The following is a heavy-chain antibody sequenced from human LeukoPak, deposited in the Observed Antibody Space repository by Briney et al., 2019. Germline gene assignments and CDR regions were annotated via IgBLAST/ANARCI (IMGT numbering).Heavy chain of an antibody. V-gene: IGHV3-33*06. CDR2: IWYDGSNK. Sequence: GGSLRLSCAASGFTFSSYGMHWVRQAPGKGLEWVAVIWYDGSNKYYADSVKGRFTISRDNSKNTLYLQMNSLRAEDTAVYYCAKDLGGSYCYFDYWGQGTLVTVSS. CDR3: AKDLGGSYCYFDY. D-gene: IGHD1-26*01. CDR1: GFTFSSYG. J-gene: IGHJ4*02.